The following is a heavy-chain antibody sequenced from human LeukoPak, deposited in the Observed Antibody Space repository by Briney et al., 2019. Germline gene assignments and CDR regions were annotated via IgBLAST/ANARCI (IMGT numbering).Heavy chain of an antibody. CDR2: ISGSGGST. CDR3: TTTLPLGY. J-gene: IGHJ4*02. V-gene: IGHV3-23*01. D-gene: IGHD1-26*01. Sequence: PGGSLRLSCAASGITFSNYAMNWVRQAPGKGLEWVSGISGSGGSTYYADSVKGRFTISRDNVKNILYLQMNSLRPEDTAIYYCTTTLPLGYWGQGNLVTVSS. CDR1: GITFSNYA.